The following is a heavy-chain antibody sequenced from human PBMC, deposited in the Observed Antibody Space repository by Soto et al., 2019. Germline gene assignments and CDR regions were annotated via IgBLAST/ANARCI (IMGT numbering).Heavy chain of an antibody. J-gene: IGHJ4*02. CDR2: ITPVLGIS. D-gene: IGHD2-2*01. Sequence: QVQLVQSGAEVKKPGSSVKVSCTASGGAPSRYTVNWVRQAPGQALEWMGRITPVLGISDYAPKFQGRVTISADISTNTGYMELSSLRSNDPAVYYCAREDVEMATIYQYWGQGTLVTVSS. V-gene: IGHV1-69*08. CDR1: GGAPSRYT. CDR3: AREDVEMATIYQY.